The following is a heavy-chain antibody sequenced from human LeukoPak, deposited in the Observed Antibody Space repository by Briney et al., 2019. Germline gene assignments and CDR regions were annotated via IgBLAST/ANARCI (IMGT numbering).Heavy chain of an antibody. D-gene: IGHD3-10*01. CDR1: GYTFTSYA. Sequence: ASVKVSCKASGYTFTSYAMNWVRQAPGQGLEWMGWINTNTGNPTYAQGFTGRFVFSLDTSVSTAYLQISSLKAEDTAVYYCARDLSSYYGSLYGMDVWDQGTTVTVSS. CDR2: INTNTGNP. J-gene: IGHJ6*02. V-gene: IGHV7-4-1*02. CDR3: ARDLSSYYGSLYGMDV.